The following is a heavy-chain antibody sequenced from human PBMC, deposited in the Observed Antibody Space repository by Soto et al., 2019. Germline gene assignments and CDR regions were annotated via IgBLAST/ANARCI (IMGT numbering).Heavy chain of an antibody. J-gene: IGHJ1*01. V-gene: IGHV5-51*01. CDR3: ATRSPAAEYFQQ. CDR1: GCSFSTSW. CDR2: IYPGDSDC. Sequence: GQSLKISWKGSGCSFSTSWSAWMRQMPGKGLEWMAIIYPGDSDCKYSPSFQGQVTISVDKSVNTAYLQWSSLKASDTAMYYCATRSPAAEYFQQWGLGTLVTVSS.